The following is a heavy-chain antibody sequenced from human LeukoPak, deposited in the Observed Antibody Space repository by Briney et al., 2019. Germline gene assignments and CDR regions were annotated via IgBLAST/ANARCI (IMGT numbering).Heavy chain of an antibody. V-gene: IGHV1-24*01. CDR3: ATDRRYCSSTSCYNWFDP. CDR2: FDPEDGET. Sequence: GASVKVSCKVSGYTLTELSMHWVRQAPGKGLEWMGGFDPEDGETIYAQMFQGRVTMTEDTSTDTAYMELSSLRSEDTALYYCATDRRYCSSTSCYNWFDPWGQGTLVTVSS. D-gene: IGHD2-2*01. CDR1: GYTLTELS. J-gene: IGHJ5*02.